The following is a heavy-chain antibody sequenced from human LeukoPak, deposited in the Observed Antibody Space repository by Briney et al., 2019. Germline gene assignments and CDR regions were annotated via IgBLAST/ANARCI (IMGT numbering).Heavy chain of an antibody. CDR3: ARAYYYGSGSYRTTLRPDAFDI. J-gene: IGHJ3*02. D-gene: IGHD3-10*01. CDR1: GYTFTSYA. V-gene: IGHV1-69*13. CDR2: IIPIFGTA. Sequence: GASVKVSCKASGYTFTSYAMNWVRQAPGQGLEWMGGIIPIFGTANYAQKFQGRVTITADESTSTAYMEPSSLRSEDTAVYYCARAYYYGSGSYRTTLRPDAFDIWGQGTMVTVSS.